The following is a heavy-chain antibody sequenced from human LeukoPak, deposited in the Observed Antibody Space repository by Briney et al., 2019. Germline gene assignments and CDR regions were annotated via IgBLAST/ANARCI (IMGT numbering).Heavy chain of an antibody. D-gene: IGHD3-10*01. CDR3: AKDAVRWFGEGPYAFDI. Sequence: PSETLSLTCTVSGGSISSGDYYWSWIRQAPGKGLEWVSAISGSGGATYYADSVEGRFTISRDNSKNTLYLQMNSLRAEDTAVYYCAKDAVRWFGEGPYAFDIWGQGTMVTVSS. J-gene: IGHJ3*02. CDR1: GGSISSGDYY. V-gene: IGHV3-23*01. CDR2: ISGSGGAT.